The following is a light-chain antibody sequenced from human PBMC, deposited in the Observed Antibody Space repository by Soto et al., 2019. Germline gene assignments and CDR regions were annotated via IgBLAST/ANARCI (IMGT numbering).Light chain of an antibody. J-gene: IGLJ2*01. Sequence: QSALTQPASVSGSPGQSITISCTGTSSDVGTYNLVSWYQQYPGKVPKLMIYEGRKRPSGVSNRFSGSKSGNTASLTISGLQTEDEADYYCCSYAGNNTLVFGGGTKVTVL. CDR3: CSYAGNNTLV. CDR2: EGR. CDR1: SSDVGTYNL. V-gene: IGLV2-23*01.